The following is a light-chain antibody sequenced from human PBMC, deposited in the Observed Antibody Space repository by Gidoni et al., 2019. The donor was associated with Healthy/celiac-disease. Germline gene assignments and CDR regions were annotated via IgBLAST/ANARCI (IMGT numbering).Light chain of an antibody. CDR2: AAS. J-gene: IGKJ1*01. V-gene: IGKV1-39*01. Sequence: DIQMTQSPSSLSASVGYRVTITCRASQSISSYLNWYQQKPGKAPQLLIYAASSLQSGVPSRFSGSGSGTDFTLTISSLQPEDFATYYCQQSYSTPRTFGQGTKVEIK. CDR3: QQSYSTPRT. CDR1: QSISSY.